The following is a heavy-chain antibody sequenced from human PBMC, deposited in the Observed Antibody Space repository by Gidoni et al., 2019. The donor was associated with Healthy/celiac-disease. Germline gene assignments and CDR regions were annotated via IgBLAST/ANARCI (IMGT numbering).Heavy chain of an antibody. J-gene: IGHJ6*02. CDR2: IYYSGST. CDR3: ARETDLRYSYGHYYYYGMDV. D-gene: IGHD5-18*01. Sequence: QVQLQESAPGLVKPSETLSLTCTVSGGSISSYYWSWIRQPPGKGLEWIGYIYYSGSTNYNPSLKSRVTISVDTSKNQFSLKLSSVTAADTAVYYCARETDLRYSYGHYYYYGMDVWGQGTTVTVSS. V-gene: IGHV4-59*01. CDR1: GGSISSYY.